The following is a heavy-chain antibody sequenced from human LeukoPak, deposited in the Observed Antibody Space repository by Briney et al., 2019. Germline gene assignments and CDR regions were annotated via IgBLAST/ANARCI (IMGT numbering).Heavy chain of an antibody. J-gene: IGHJ5*02. V-gene: IGHV4-59*01. D-gene: IGHD3-22*01. CDR3: AVLLSSGYLEWFDP. CDR1: GGSISSYY. CDR2: IYYSGST. Sequence: PSETLSLTCTVSGGSISSYYWSWIRQPPGKGLEWIGYIYYSGSTNYNPSLKGRVTISVDTSKNQFSLKLSSVTAADTAVYYCAVLLSSGYLEWFDPWGQGTLVTVSS.